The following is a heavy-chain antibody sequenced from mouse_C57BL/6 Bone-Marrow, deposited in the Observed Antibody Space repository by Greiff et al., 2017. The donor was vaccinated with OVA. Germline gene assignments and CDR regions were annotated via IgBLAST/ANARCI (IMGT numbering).Heavy chain of an antibody. CDR2: IDHSDSYT. CDR3: AKKEELGPFAY. D-gene: IGHD4-1*01. CDR1: GYTFTSYW. V-gene: IGHV1-50*01. J-gene: IGHJ3*01. Sequence: QVQLQQPGAELVKPGASVKLSCKASGYTFTSYWMQWVKQRPGQGLEWIGEIDHSDSYTNYNQKLKGKATLTVDTTSSNAYMQLSRLTSEDSAVYYFAKKEELGPFAYWGQGTLVTVSA.